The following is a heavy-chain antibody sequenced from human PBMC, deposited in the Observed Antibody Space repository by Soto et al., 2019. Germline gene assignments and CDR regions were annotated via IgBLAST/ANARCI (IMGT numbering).Heavy chain of an antibody. CDR2: MNPNSGNT. CDR1: GYTFTSYD. CDR3: ARARYDFWSCYMGHYYMDV. Sequence: ASVKVSCKASGYTFTSYDINWVRQATGQGLEWMGWMNPNSGNTGYAQKFQGRVTMTRNTSISTAYMELSSLRSEDTAVYYCARARYDFWSCYMGHYYMDVWGKGTTVTVSS. J-gene: IGHJ6*03. D-gene: IGHD3-3*01. V-gene: IGHV1-8*01.